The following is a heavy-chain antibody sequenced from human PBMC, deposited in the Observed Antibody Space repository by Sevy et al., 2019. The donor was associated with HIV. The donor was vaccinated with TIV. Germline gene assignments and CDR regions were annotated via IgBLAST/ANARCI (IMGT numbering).Heavy chain of an antibody. D-gene: IGHD5-12*01. Sequence: ASVKVSCKASGGTFSSYAISWVRQAPGQGLEWMGGIIPIFGTANYAQKFQGRVTITADESTSTAYMELSSLRSEDTAGYYCARVARMIEMATHFDYWGQGTLVTVSS. V-gene: IGHV1-69*13. J-gene: IGHJ4*02. CDR2: IIPIFGTA. CDR1: GGTFSSYA. CDR3: ARVARMIEMATHFDY.